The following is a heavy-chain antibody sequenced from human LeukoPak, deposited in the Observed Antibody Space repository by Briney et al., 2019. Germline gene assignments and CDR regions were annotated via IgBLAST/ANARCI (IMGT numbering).Heavy chain of an antibody. J-gene: IGHJ4*02. V-gene: IGHV3-23*01. D-gene: IGHD6-6*01. CDR1: GFTFSSYA. CDR2: ISGSGGST. Sequence: GGSLRLSCAASGFTFSSYAMGWVRQAPGKGLEWVSAISGSGGSTYYADSVKGRFTISRDNSKNTLYLQMNSLRAEDTAVYYCAKDIAYSSSLNWGQGTLVTVSS. CDR3: AKDIAYSSSLN.